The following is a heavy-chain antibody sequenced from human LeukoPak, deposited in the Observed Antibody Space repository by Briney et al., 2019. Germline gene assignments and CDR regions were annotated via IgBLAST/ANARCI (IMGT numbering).Heavy chain of an antibody. CDR2: IIPIFGTA. CDR3: AAYSSSYTRDDY. J-gene: IGHJ4*02. D-gene: IGHD6-13*01. V-gene: IGHV1-69*05. CDR1: GGTFSSYA. Sequence: GASVKVSCKASGGTFSSYAISWVRQAPGQGLEWMGGIIPIFGTANYAQKFQGRVTITTDESTSTASMELSSLRSEDTAVYYCAAYSSSYTRDDYWGQGTLVTVSS.